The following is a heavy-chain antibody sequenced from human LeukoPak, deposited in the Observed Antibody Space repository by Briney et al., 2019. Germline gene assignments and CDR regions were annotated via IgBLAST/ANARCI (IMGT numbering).Heavy chain of an antibody. J-gene: IGHJ4*02. Sequence: PSETLSLTCAVYGGSFSGYYWSWIRQPPGKGLEWIGEINHSGSTNYNPSLKSRVTISVDTSKNQFSLKLSSVTAADTAVYYCARGGLGIQLWLMVSVYFDYWGQGTLVTVSS. CDR2: INHSGST. CDR1: GGSFSGYY. D-gene: IGHD5-18*01. V-gene: IGHV4-34*01. CDR3: ARGGLGIQLWLMVSVYFDY.